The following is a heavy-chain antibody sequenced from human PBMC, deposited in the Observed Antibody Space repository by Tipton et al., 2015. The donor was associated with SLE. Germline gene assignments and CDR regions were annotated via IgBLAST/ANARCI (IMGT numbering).Heavy chain of an antibody. CDR1: GGSISSYY. CDR2: IYYSGST. V-gene: IGHV4-59*01. J-gene: IGHJ4*02. Sequence: TLSLTCTVSGGSISSYYWSWIRQPPGKGLEWIGYIYYSGSTNYNPSLKSRVTISVDTSKNQFSLKLSSVTAADTAVYYCARDLGWSYPFDYWGQGTLVTVSS. D-gene: IGHD1-26*01. CDR3: ARDLGWSYPFDY.